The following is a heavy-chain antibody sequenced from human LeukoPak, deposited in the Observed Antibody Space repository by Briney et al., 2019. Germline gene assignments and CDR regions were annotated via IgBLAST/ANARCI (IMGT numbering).Heavy chain of an antibody. CDR1: GYIFTDYF. J-gene: IGHJ4*02. Sequence: ASVKVSCKASGYIFTDYFMHWLRQAPGQGLEWMGWINPDSGGTNSAQNFQGRVTMTRDTSISTAYMELGSLRSDDTAVYYCARCSWENGCHWGQGSPVTVSS. D-gene: IGHD1-26*01. CDR3: ARCSWENGCH. V-gene: IGHV1-2*02. CDR2: INPDSGGT.